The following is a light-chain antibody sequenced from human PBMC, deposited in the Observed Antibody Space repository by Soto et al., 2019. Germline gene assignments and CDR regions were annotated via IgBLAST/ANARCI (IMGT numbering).Light chain of an antibody. CDR2: EVS. CDR3: SSYTSSSTLGYV. CDR1: SSDVGGYNY. J-gene: IGLJ1*01. Sequence: ALTQPASVSGSPGQSITISCTGTSSDVGGYNYVSWYQQHPGKAPKLMIYEVSNRPSGVSNRFSGSKSGNTASLTISGLQAEDEADYYCSSYTSSSTLGYVFGTGTKVTVL. V-gene: IGLV2-14*01.